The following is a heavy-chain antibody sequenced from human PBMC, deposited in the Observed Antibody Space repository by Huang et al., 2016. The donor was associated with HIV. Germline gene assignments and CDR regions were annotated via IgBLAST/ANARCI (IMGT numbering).Heavy chain of an antibody. CDR3: AREKAADSAWYGVYYFDY. CDR1: GGSFSGYY. Sequence: QVQLRQWGAGLVKPSETLSLTCAVYGGSFSGYYWTWIRQSPGKGLEWIGGINQIGKNNYHTSLKSRVTISKDTAKNQFSLQLASVSAADTGVYFCAREKAADSAWYGVYYFDYWGEGALVTVTS. D-gene: IGHD6-19*01. CDR2: INQIGKN. V-gene: IGHV4-34*01. J-gene: IGHJ4*02.